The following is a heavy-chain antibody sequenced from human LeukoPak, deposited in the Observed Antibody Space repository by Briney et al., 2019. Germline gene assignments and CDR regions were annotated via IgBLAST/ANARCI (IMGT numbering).Heavy chain of an antibody. CDR2: ISYDGSNK. V-gene: IGHV3-30*18. CDR3: AKEQGY. Sequence: GGSLRLSCAASGFTFSSYGMHWVRQAPGKGLEWVAVISYDGSNKYYADSVKGRFTISRDNSKNTLYLQMNSLRAEDTAMYYCAKEQGYWGRGTLVTVSS. J-gene: IGHJ4*02. CDR1: GFTFSSYG.